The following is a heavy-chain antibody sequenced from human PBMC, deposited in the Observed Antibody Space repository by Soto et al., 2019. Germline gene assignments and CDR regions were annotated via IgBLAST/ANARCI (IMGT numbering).Heavy chain of an antibody. CDR3: ARGRLDPVDY. D-gene: IGHD3-9*01. CDR2: INPEETTT. Sequence: EVQLVESGGDLVQPGGSLRLSCEASGFSFSTFWMHWVRQAPGKGLVWVSRINPEETTTTYADSVRGRFTISRDNAKNTLDVQMISLRALDTAIYSCARGRLDPVDYWGQGNLVTVFS. V-gene: IGHV3-74*01. J-gene: IGHJ4*02. CDR1: GFSFSTFW.